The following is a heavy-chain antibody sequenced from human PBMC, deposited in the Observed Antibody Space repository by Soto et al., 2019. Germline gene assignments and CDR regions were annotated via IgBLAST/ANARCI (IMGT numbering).Heavy chain of an antibody. V-gene: IGHV1-46*01. J-gene: IGHJ4*02. CDR1: GYTFTSYY. CDR3: ARDVPPTIFGVVKYNYFDY. CDR2: INPSGGST. Sequence: QVQLVQSGAEVKKPGASVKVSCKASGYTFTSYYMHWVRQAPGQGLEWMGIINPSGGSTSYAQKLQGRVTMTRDTSTSTVYMELSSLRSEDTAVYYCARDVPPTIFGVVKYNYFDYWGQGALVTVSS. D-gene: IGHD3-3*01.